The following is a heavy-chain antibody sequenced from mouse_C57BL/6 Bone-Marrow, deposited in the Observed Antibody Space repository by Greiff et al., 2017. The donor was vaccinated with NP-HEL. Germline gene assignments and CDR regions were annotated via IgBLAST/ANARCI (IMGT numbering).Heavy chain of an antibody. CDR1: GFTFSSYA. J-gene: IGHJ3*02. CDR3: ARDPVLR. Sequence: DVKLVESGGGLVKPGGSLKLSCAASGFTFSSYAMSWVRQTPEKRLEWVATISDGGSYTYYPDNVKGRFTISRDNAKNNLYLQMSHLKSEDTAMYYCARDPVLRWGQGTLVTVSA. CDR2: ISDGGSYT. V-gene: IGHV5-4*01.